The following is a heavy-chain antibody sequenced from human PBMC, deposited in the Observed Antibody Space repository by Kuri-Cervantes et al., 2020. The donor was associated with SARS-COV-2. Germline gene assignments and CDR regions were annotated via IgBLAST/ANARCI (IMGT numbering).Heavy chain of an antibody. CDR2: IIPVFATA. V-gene: IGHV1-69*05. Sequence: SVTVSCKASGGTFSSYAISWVRQAPGQGLEWMGGIIPVFATANYAQKLQGRVTMTTDTSTSTAYMELRSLRSDDTAVYYCARVPYYDFWSGYPWFDPWGQGTLVTVSS. CDR1: GGTFSSYA. CDR3: ARVPYYDFWSGYPWFDP. J-gene: IGHJ5*02. D-gene: IGHD3-3*01.